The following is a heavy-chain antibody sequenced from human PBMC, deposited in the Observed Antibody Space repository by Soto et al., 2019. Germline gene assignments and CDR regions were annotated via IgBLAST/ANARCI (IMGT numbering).Heavy chain of an antibody. Sequence: ASVKVSCKASGYAFTSYYMHWVRQAPGQGLEWMGIINPSGGSTSYAQKFQGRVTMTRDTSTSTVYMELSSLRSEDTAVYYCATIPYYYDSSGYYPRHYWGQGTLVTVSS. J-gene: IGHJ4*02. CDR1: GYAFTSYY. D-gene: IGHD3-22*01. CDR3: ATIPYYYDSSGYYPRHY. CDR2: INPSGGST. V-gene: IGHV1-46*01.